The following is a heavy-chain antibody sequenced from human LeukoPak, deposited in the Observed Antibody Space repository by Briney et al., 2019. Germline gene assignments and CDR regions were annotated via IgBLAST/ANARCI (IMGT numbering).Heavy chain of an antibody. V-gene: IGHV1-69*06. CDR2: IIPIFGTA. Sequence: SVKVSCKASGGTFSSYAISWVRQAPEQGLEWMGGIIPIFGTANYAQKFQGRVTITADKSTSTAYMELSSLRSEDTAVYYCAHQRRGVAVAPPGTFDYWGQGTLVTVSS. J-gene: IGHJ4*02. CDR1: GGTFSSYA. CDR3: AHQRRGVAVAPPGTFDY. D-gene: IGHD6-19*01.